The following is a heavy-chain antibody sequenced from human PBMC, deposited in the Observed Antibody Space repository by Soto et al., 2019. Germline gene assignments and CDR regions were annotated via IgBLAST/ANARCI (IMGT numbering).Heavy chain of an antibody. J-gene: IGHJ4*02. CDR1: GFTFSSYS. V-gene: IGHV3-48*02. CDR2: ISSSSSTI. CDR3: ARVLYSSGWQKIDY. Sequence: EVQLVESGGGLVQPGGSLRLSCAASGFTFSSYSMNWVRQAPGKGLEWVSYISSSSSTIHYADSVKGRFTISRDNAKNSLYLQMNSLREEDTAVYYCARVLYSSGWQKIDYWGQGTLVTVSS. D-gene: IGHD6-19*01.